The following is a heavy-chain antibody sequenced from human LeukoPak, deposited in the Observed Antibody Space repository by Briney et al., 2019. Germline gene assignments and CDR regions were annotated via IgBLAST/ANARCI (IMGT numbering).Heavy chain of an antibody. CDR2: IDTAGYT. Sequence: GGSLRLSCAASGFTFSSYDIHSVRQSTGKGLEWVSAIDTAGYTFYPASVKGRFTISRENAKNSLYLQMNSLRAGDTAVYYCVRVSPDYGGYFDYWGQGTLVTVSS. CDR1: GFTFSSYD. CDR3: VRVSPDYGGYFDY. D-gene: IGHD4-23*01. J-gene: IGHJ4*02. V-gene: IGHV3-13*01.